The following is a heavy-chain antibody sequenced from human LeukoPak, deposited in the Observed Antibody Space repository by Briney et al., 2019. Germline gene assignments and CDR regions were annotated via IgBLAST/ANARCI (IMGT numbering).Heavy chain of an antibody. CDR2: ISSSSSYI. CDR3: ARGGIAVAGTDGMDV. J-gene: IGHJ6*02. D-gene: IGHD6-19*01. Sequence: PGGSLRLSCAASGFTFSSYSMNWVRQAPGEGLEWVSSISSSSSYIYYADSVKGRFTISRDNAKNSLYLQMNSLRAEDTAVYYCARGGIAVAGTDGMDVWGQGTTVTVSS. V-gene: IGHV3-21*01. CDR1: GFTFSSYS.